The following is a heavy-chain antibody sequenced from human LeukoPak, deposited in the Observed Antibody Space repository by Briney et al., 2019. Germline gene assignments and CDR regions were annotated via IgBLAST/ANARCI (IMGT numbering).Heavy chain of an antibody. CDR3: TKDSRWLQLYIRGAFFDL. V-gene: IGHV3-9*01. CDR2: ISWNSGSL. D-gene: IGHD5-24*01. Sequence: GRSLRLSCAASGFRFADYGIHWVRQIPGKGLEWVSGISWNSGSLGYADSVNGRFTVSRDNAKNILYLQMDSLRPDDTALYYCTKDSRWLQLYIRGAFFDLWGQGTPVTVS. J-gene: IGHJ4*02. CDR1: GFRFADYG.